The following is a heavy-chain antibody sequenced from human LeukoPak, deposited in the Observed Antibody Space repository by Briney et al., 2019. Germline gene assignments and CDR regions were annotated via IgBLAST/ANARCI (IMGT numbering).Heavy chain of an antibody. J-gene: IGHJ6*03. CDR3: ARVTGTTPYHYYYYMDV. CDR2: IYHSGST. CDR1: GGSISSGGYY. Sequence: SETLSLTCTVSGGSISSGGYYWSWIRQPPGKGLEWIGYIYHSGSTYYNPSLKSRVTISVDRSKNQFSLKLSSVTAADTAVYYCARVTGTTPYHYYYYMDVWGKGTTVTVSS. V-gene: IGHV4-30-2*01. D-gene: IGHD1-7*01.